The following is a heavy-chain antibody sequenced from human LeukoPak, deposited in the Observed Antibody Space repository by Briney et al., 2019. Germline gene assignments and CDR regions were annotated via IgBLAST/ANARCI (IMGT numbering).Heavy chain of an antibody. CDR3: ARLSYSSGWYYYYGMDV. CDR1: GGSISSYY. J-gene: IGHJ6*02. CDR2: IYYSGRT. Sequence: SETLSLTCTVSGGSISSYYWSWIRQPPGKGLEWIGYIYYSGRTNYNPSLKSRVTISVDTSKNQFSLKLSSVTAADTAVYYCARLSYSSGWYYYYGMDVWGQGTTVTVSS. D-gene: IGHD6-19*01. V-gene: IGHV4-59*01.